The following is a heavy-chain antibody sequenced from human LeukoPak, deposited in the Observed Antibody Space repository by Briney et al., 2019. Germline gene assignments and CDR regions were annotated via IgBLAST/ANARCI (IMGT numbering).Heavy chain of an antibody. J-gene: IGHJ1*01. CDR3: ARGPTPYDFWSGYRRVYFQH. D-gene: IGHD3-3*01. Sequence: GGSLRLSCVASGFTFSNYAMNWVRQAPGKGLEWLSSISDTSDNIYYADSLKGRFTVSRDNAKNSPYLQMNSLRAEDTAVYYCARGPTPYDFWSGYRRVYFQHWGQGTLVTVSS. CDR1: GFTFSNYA. CDR2: ISDTSDNI. V-gene: IGHV3-21*01.